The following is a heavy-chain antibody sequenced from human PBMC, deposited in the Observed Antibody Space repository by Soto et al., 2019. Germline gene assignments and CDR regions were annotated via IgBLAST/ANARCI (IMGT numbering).Heavy chain of an antibody. CDR2: TSTFNGEA. D-gene: IGHD3-10*01. Sequence: ASVKVSCKASGYSFTSTGISWVRQAPGQGPEWMGWTSTFNGEAKYAQKLQGRVTMTTDTSTTTAYMELRSLTSDDTAVYYCARDLDGSGSYFTDYWGQGTLVTVSS. V-gene: IGHV1-18*01. CDR1: GYSFTSTG. J-gene: IGHJ4*02. CDR3: ARDLDGSGSYFTDY.